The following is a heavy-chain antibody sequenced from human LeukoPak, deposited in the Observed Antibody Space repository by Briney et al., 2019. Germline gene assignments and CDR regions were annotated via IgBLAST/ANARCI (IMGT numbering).Heavy chain of an antibody. J-gene: IGHJ4*02. D-gene: IGHD6-13*01. CDR1: GFTFSDYY. V-gene: IGHV3-11*04. CDR3: ARAPGYQFLTN. CDR2: ISSSGSTI. Sequence: GGSLSLSCAASGFTFSDYYMSWIRQAPGKGLEWVSYISSSGSTIYYADSVKGRFTISRDNAKNSLYLQMNNLRAEDTAIYYCARAPGYQFLTNWGQGTLVTVSS.